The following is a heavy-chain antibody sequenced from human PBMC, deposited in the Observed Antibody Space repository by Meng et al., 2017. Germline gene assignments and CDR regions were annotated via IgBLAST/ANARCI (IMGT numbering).Heavy chain of an antibody. CDR3: ARGLPAVAVDY. Sequence: VRSGPEVKKPGAYVKCSCKASGYTFTGYYMHWVRQAPGQGLEWMGRINPNSGGTNYAQKFQGRVTMTRDTSISTAYMELSRLRSDDTAVYYCARGLPAVAVDYWGQGTLVTVSS. J-gene: IGHJ4*02. D-gene: IGHD6-19*01. CDR2: INPNSGGT. CDR1: GYTFTGYY. V-gene: IGHV1-2*06.